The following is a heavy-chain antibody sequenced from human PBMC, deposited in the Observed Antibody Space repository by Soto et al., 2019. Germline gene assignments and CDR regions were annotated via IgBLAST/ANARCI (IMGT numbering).Heavy chain of an antibody. CDR1: GGSISSSSYY. CDR3: ARRVGSSGWYEDYYYGMDV. J-gene: IGHJ6*02. CDR2: IYYSGST. Sequence: SETLSLTCTVSGGSISSSSYYWGWIRQPPGKGLEWIGSIYYSGSTYYNPSLKSRVTISVDTSKNQFSLKLSSVTAADTAVYYCARRVGSSGWYEDYYYGMDVWGQGTTVTVSS. V-gene: IGHV4-39*01. D-gene: IGHD6-19*01.